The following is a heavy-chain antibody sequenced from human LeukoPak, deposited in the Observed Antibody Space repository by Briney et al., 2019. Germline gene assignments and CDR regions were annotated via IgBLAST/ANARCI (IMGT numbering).Heavy chain of an antibody. CDR1: GXXXXXYV. J-gene: IGHJ4*02. V-gene: IGHV3-7*01. CDR3: XXWRWAQSEFDS. CDR2: IRQDGTEQ. D-gene: IGHD5-24*01. Sequence: SGXXXXXYVMSWVRQAPGKGLXWVAYIRQDGTEQDYVDSVKGRFTISRXXXKNSLYLQMHSLRAEDTAVYYXXXWRWAQSEFDSWGQGSLVTVSS.